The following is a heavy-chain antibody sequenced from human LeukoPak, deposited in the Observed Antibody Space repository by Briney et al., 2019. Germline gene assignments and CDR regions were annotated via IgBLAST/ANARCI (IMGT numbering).Heavy chain of an antibody. Sequence: PGGSLRLSCAASGFAFSTYDMHWVRQATGNGLEWVSAIGVAGDTYYPGSVKGRFTISRENAKNSLYLQMNSLRAGDTAVYYCARGFVHAFDIWGQGTMVTVSS. D-gene: IGHD6-6*01. CDR2: IGVAGDT. CDR3: ARGFVHAFDI. CDR1: GFAFSTYD. V-gene: IGHV3-13*04. J-gene: IGHJ3*02.